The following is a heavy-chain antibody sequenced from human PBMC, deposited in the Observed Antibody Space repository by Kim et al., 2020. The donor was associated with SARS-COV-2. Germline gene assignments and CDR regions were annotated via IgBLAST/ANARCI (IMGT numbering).Heavy chain of an antibody. J-gene: IGHJ4*02. CDR2: IYYSGNT. V-gene: IGHV4-59*01. Sequence: SETLSLTCTVSGGSISSYYWSWIRQPPGKGLEWIGYIYYSGNTNYNPSLKSRVTISLDTSKTQFSLKVSSVTAADTAVYYCAPKLLAGTDYCGQGTLVTVSS. CDR3: APKLLAGTDY. CDR1: GGSISSYY. D-gene: IGHD6-19*01.